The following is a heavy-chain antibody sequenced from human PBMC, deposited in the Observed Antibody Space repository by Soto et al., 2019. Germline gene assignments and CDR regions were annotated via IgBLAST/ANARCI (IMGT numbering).Heavy chain of an antibody. CDR2: IYPGDSDT. J-gene: IGHJ6*01. CDR1: RYSLTSYW. V-gene: IGHV5-51*07. CDR3: ARIGFRIACEAKYGMDV. Sequence: VESLTISCKGSRYSLTSYWIVWVHQMPGKGLEWMGIIYPGDSDTRYSPSFQGQVTISADESIRTAYLQWSSLKASDTAMYYCARIGFRIACEAKYGMDVWGQVTTVTVSS. D-gene: IGHD6-13*01.